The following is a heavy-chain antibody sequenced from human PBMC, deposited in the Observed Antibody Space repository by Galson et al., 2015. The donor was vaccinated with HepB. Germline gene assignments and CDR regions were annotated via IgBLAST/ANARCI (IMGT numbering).Heavy chain of an antibody. CDR2: TYYRSKWYN. CDR3: ARGDIAAAGTIDYFDY. V-gene: IGHV6-1*01. CDR1: GDSVSSNRAA. J-gene: IGHJ4*02. Sequence: CAISGDSVSSNRAAWNWIRQSPSRGLEWLGRTYYRSKWYNDYAVSVKSRITINPDTSKNQFSLQLNSVTPEDTAVYYCARGDIAAAGTIDYFDYWGQGTLVTGSS. D-gene: IGHD6-13*01.